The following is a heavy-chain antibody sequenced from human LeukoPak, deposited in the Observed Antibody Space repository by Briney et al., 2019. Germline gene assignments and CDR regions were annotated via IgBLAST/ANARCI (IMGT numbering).Heavy chain of an antibody. Sequence: GGSLRLSCAASGFTFSSYAMSWVRLAPGKGLQWVSAISGSGGTTYYADSVKGRFTISRDNSRNTLNLQMNSLRGEDSAVYYCAKDVQSWPTYFDYWGQGTLVTVSS. CDR3: AKDVQSWPTYFDY. D-gene: IGHD1-1*01. CDR1: GFTFSSYA. V-gene: IGHV3-23*01. CDR2: ISGSGGTT. J-gene: IGHJ4*02.